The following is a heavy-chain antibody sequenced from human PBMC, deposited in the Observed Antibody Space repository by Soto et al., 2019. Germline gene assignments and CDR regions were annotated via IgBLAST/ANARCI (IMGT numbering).Heavy chain of an antibody. V-gene: IGHV4-39*02. D-gene: IGHD1-1*01. CDR1: GDSISTRSNY. CDR3: AREGPSIRADNHREYYQR. CDR2: IYYSGGT. J-gene: IGHJ1*01. Sequence: SETLSLTCTVSGDSISTRSNYLGWIRQPPGKGLEWIGSIYYSGGTYYNPSLKSRVTISVDTSKNQFSLRLSSVTAADTAVYYCAREGPSIRADNHREYYQRWSQGTLVTVSS.